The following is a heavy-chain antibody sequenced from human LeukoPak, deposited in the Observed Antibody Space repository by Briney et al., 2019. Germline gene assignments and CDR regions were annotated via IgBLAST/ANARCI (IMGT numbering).Heavy chain of an antibody. J-gene: IGHJ5*02. Sequence: PSETLSLTCTVSGGSISSYYWSWIRQPAGKGLEWIGRIYTSGSTNYNPSLKSRVTMSVDTSKNQFSLKLSSVTAADTAVYYCARDEYYYDSSGLAPFAPWGQGTLVTVSS. CDR1: GGSISSYY. D-gene: IGHD3-22*01. CDR3: ARDEYYYDSSGLAPFAP. CDR2: IYTSGST. V-gene: IGHV4-4*07.